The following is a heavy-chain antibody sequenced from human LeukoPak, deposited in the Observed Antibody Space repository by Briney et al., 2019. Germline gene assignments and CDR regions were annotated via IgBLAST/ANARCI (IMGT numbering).Heavy chain of an antibody. D-gene: IGHD2-2*01. CDR3: AKGIPSATHFDY. Sequence: GGSLRLSCAGSGFPFSSYPISWVRQPPGKGLEWVSAITASGDSTYSADSVKGRFTISRDNSRNTLFLEMSSLRAEDTAVYYCAKGIPSATHFDYWGQATLVTVSS. V-gene: IGHV3-23*01. CDR1: GFPFSSYP. J-gene: IGHJ4*02. CDR2: ITASGDST.